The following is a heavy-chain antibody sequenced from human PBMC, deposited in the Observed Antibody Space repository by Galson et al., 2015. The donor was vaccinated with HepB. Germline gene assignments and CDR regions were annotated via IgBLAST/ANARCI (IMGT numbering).Heavy chain of an antibody. Sequence: SVKVSCKASGGTFSSYAISWVRQAPGQGLEWMGGIIPIFGTANYAQKFQGRVTITADESTSTAYMELSSLRLEDTAVYYCARAGDYGDYVFSWYFDLWGRGTLVTVSS. V-gene: IGHV1-69*13. D-gene: IGHD4-17*01. CDR2: IIPIFGTA. J-gene: IGHJ2*01. CDR3: ARAGDYGDYVFSWYFDL. CDR1: GGTFSSYA.